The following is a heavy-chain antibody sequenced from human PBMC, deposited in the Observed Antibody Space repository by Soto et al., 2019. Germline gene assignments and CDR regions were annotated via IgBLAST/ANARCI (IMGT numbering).Heavy chain of an antibody. CDR2: INHSGST. CDR3: ARQTWINTPVDAFDI. V-gene: IGHV4-34*01. D-gene: IGHD5-12*01. J-gene: IGHJ3*02. CDR1: GGSFSGYY. Sequence: SETLSLTCAVYGGSFSGYYWSWIRQPPGKGLEWIGEINHSGSTNYNPSLKSRVTISVDTSKNQFSLKLSSVTAADTAVYYCARQTWINTPVDAFDIWGQGTTVTVSS.